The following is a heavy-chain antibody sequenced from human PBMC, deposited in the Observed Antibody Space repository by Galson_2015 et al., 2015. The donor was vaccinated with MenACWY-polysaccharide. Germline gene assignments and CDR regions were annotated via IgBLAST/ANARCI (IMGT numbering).Heavy chain of an antibody. D-gene: IGHD6-19*01. Sequence: ETLSLTCTVSGGSISSYYWNWIRQPPGKGLEWVGYINYSGSSNHNPSLKSRVTMSVDTSKNQFSLNLTSVTDADTAAYYCARAIAVAGQRRDFDLWGRGTLVTVSS. CDR3: ARAIAVAGQRRDFDL. CDR2: INYSGSS. J-gene: IGHJ2*01. V-gene: IGHV4-59*01. CDR1: GGSISSYY.